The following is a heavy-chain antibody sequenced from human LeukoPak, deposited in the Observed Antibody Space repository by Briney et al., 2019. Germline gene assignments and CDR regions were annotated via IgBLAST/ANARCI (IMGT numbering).Heavy chain of an antibody. D-gene: IGHD3-9*01. J-gene: IGHJ4*02. CDR1: GYTFTSYG. V-gene: IGHV1-18*01. Sequence: VASVKVSCKASGYTFTSYGISWVRQAPGQGLEWMGWISAYNGNTNYAQKLQGRVTMTTDTSTSTAYMELRSLRSDDTAVYYCTRDTADLLTGYLYQQIDDYWGQGTLVTVSS. CDR3: TRDTADLLTGYLYQQIDDY. CDR2: ISAYNGNT.